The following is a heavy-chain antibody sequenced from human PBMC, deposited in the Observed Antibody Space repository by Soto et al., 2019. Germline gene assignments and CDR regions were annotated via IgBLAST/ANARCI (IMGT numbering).Heavy chain of an antibody. Sequence: QVQLVQSGAEVKKPGSSVKVSCKASGGTFSIYTISWVRQAPRQGLEWMGGSANSAQKFQGRLTVTADESTSTVYLELSSLTSEDXXXXXXXXEGPPDIAWFDPWGQGTLVSVSS. CDR1: GGTFSIYT. D-gene: IGHD2-15*01. V-gene: IGHV1-69*01. CDR3: XXEGPPDIAWFDP. CDR2: SA. J-gene: IGHJ5*02.